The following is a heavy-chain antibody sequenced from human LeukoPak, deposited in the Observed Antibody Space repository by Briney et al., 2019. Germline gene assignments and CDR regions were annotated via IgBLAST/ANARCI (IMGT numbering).Heavy chain of an antibody. V-gene: IGHV3-7*01. CDR2: IKPEGREK. D-gene: IGHD2-2*01. CDR1: GFTFSRHW. Sequence: GGSLRLSCPASGFTFSRHWISSVRQPRGRGLEWEPNIKPEGREKYYVDSVKGRFTISRDNAENSLYLQMNSLRAEDTAVYYCARDGDYHLVREYYYYYYYMDVWGKGTTVTASS. CDR3: ARDGDYHLVREYYYYYYYMDV. J-gene: IGHJ6*03.